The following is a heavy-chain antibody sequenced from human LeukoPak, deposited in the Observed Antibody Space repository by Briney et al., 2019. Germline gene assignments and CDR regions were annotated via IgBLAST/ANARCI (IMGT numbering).Heavy chain of an antibody. Sequence: GESLKISCKGSGYRFTSDWIGWVRQMPGKGLEWMGIIYPGDSDTRYSPSFQGQVTISADKSISTAYLQWSSLKASGTAMYYCARQGSGYHNPPLGYYYYYYGMDVWGQGTTVTVSS. J-gene: IGHJ6*02. D-gene: IGHD3-22*01. CDR3: ARQGSGYHNPPLGYYYYYYGMDV. CDR2: IYPGDSDT. V-gene: IGHV5-51*01. CDR1: GYRFTSDW.